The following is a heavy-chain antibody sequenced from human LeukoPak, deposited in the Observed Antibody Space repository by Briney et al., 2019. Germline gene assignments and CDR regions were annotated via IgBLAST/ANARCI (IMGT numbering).Heavy chain of an antibody. CDR1: GFTFRSYS. CDR2: IDPSSTYI. J-gene: IGHJ3*02. CDR3: ARDAPGIAFDI. D-gene: IGHD1-14*01. Sequence: GGSLRLSCAASGFTFRSYSMNWVRQAPGKGLEWVSAIDPSSTYIYYADSVKGRFTISRDNAENSLYLQMNSLRVEDTAVYYCARDAPGIAFDIWGQGTMVTVSS. V-gene: IGHV3-21*01.